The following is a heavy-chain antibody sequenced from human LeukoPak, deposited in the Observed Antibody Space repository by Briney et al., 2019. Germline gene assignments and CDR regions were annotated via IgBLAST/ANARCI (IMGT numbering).Heavy chain of an antibody. V-gene: IGHV4-34*01. J-gene: IGHJ2*01. D-gene: IGHD6-19*01. CDR2: INHSGST. CDR3: AANSGWWRYFDL. CDR1: GGSFSGYY. Sequence: SETLSLTCAVYGGSFSGYYWSWIRQPPGKGLEWIGEINHSGSTNYNPSLKGRVTISVDTSKNQFSLRLSSVTAADTAVYYCAANSGWWRYFDLWGRGTLVTVSS.